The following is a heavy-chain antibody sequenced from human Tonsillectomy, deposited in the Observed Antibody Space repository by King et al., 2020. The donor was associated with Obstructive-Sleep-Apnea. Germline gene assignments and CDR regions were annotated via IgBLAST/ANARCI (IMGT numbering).Heavy chain of an antibody. J-gene: IGHJ4*02. CDR2: INHSGST. D-gene: IGHD3-22*01. Sequence: VQLQQWGAGLLKPSETLSLTCAVYGGSFSGYYWSWIRQPPGKGLEWIGEINHSGSTNYNPSLKSRVTISVETSKNQFSLKLSSVTAADTAVYYCAFTGDSSGYYKYDFDYWGQGTLVTVSS. CDR1: GGSFSGYY. V-gene: IGHV4-34*01. CDR3: AFTGDSSGYYKYDFDY.